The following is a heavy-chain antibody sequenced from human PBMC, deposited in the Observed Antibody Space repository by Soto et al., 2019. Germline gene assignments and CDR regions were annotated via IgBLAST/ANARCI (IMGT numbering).Heavy chain of an antibody. CDR3: ARGDSGYDDYYYYYYMDV. J-gene: IGHJ6*03. CDR2: MNPNSGNT. Sequence: QVQLVQSGAEVKKPGASVKVSGKASGYTFTSYDINWVRQATGQGLEWMGWMNPNSGNTGYAQKFQGRVTMTRNTSISTAYMELSSLRSEDTAVYYCARGDSGYDDYYYYYYMDVWGKGTTVTVSS. V-gene: IGHV1-8*01. D-gene: IGHD5-12*01. CDR1: GYTFTSYD.